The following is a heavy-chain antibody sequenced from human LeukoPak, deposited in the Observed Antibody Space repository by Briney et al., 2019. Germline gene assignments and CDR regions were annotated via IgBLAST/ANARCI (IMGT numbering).Heavy chain of an antibody. CDR3: AREPHYDFWSGYDMDV. V-gene: IGHV4-38-2*02. Sequence: PSETLSLTCTVSGYSISSGYYWGWIRQPPGKGLEWIGSIYHSGSTYYNPSLESRVTISVDTSKNQFSLKLSSVTAADTAVYYCAREPHYDFWSGYDMDVWGKGTTVTVSS. J-gene: IGHJ6*03. CDR1: GYSISSGYY. CDR2: IYHSGST. D-gene: IGHD3-3*01.